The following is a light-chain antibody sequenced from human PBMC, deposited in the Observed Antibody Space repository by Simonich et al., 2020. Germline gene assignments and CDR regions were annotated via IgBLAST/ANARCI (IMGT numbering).Light chain of an antibody. J-gene: IGKJ4*01. CDR2: WSS. CDR3: QQYYSTPLT. V-gene: IGKV4-1*01. Sequence: DIVMTQSPDSLAVSLGERASINCKSSQSVLYSSNNKNYLAWYQQKPGQPPKLLLYWSSTRVSGVPDRFSGRGSGTDFTLTISSLQAEDVAVYYCQQYYSTPLTFGGGTKVEIK. CDR1: QSVLYSSNNKNY.